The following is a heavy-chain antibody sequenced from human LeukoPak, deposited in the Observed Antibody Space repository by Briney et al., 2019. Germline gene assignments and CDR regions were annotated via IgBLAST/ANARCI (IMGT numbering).Heavy chain of an antibody. CDR1: GYTIIRFW. Sequence: GESPKISCKGSGYTIIRFWIGCVRQMHGKGLEWLGIIYRGDSETRYSPSFQGHVTISVDKSISTAYLQRSSLKASDTAVYCWATGGIYSSNFDYWGQGTLVTVSS. J-gene: IGHJ4*02. CDR2: IYRGDSET. D-gene: IGHD5-18*01. CDR3: ATGGIYSSNFDY. V-gene: IGHV5-51*01.